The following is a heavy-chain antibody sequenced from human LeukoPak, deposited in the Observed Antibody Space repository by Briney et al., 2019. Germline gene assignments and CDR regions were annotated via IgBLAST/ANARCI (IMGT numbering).Heavy chain of an antibody. V-gene: IGHV3-23*01. CDR3: ARRNTAIVNDY. CDR2: ISGSGGST. J-gene: IGHJ4*02. CDR1: GFTLSNYD. D-gene: IGHD5-18*01. Sequence: GGSLRLSCAASGFTLSNYDMSWFRQAPGRGLEWVSTISGSGGSTYYADAVKGRFTISRDNSKNTLYLQVNSLGAEDTAIHYCARRNTAIVNDYWGQGTLVTVSS.